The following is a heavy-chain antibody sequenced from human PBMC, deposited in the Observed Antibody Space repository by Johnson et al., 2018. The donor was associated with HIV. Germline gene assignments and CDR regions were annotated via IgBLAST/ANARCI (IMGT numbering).Heavy chain of an antibody. D-gene: IGHD2-15*01. CDR1: AFTFSSNA. CDR3: ARAVCRGGRCYSHDAFDI. CDR2: ISGSDHST. V-gene: IGHV3-23*04. Sequence: VQLVESGGGLVQPGGSLRLSCGASAFTFSSNAMKWVRQAPGKGLEWVSPISGSDHSTYYADSVRGRFTVSREDSKNSLYLQMNILRCGDTALYYCARAVCRGGRCYSHDAFDIWGQGTMVTVSS. J-gene: IGHJ3*02.